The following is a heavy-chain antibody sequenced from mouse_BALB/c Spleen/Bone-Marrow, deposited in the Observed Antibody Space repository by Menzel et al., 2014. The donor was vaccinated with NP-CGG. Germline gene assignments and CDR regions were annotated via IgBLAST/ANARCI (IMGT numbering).Heavy chain of an antibody. J-gene: IGHJ4*01. D-gene: IGHD2-2*01. CDR3: AKRDIYYGYDGNAMGY. Sequence: QVHLQQPGSELARSGASVKMSCKASVYTFTTYTMHWVKQRPGQGLEWTGYINPSSGYTNYNQKFKDKGTLTADKSSSTAYMQLSSLTSEDSAVYFCAKRDIYYGYDGNAMGYWGQGTSVTVSS. CDR1: VYTFTTYT. V-gene: IGHV1-4*01. CDR2: INPSSGYT.